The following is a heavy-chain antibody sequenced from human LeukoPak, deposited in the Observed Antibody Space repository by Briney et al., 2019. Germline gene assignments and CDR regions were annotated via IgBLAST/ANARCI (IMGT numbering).Heavy chain of an antibody. CDR3: ARGIVVAGLNYYGSESDAFDI. Sequence: PGGSLRLSCAASGFTFSSYAMHWVRQAPGKGLEYVSAISSNGGSTYYANSVKGRFTISRDNSKNTLYLQMGSLRAEDMAVYYCARGIVVAGLNYYGSESDAFDIWGQGTMVTVSS. V-gene: IGHV3-64*01. D-gene: IGHD3-10*01. J-gene: IGHJ3*02. CDR2: ISSNGGST. CDR1: GFTFSSYA.